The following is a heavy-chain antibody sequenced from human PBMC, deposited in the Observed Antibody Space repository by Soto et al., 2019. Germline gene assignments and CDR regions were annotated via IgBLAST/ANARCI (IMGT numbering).Heavy chain of an antibody. J-gene: IGHJ6*02. CDR3: ARRVSDIVVVPDAMAYYGMDV. D-gene: IGHD2-2*01. CDR1: GGTFSSYA. CDR2: IIPIFGTA. V-gene: IGHV1-69*01. Sequence: QVQLVQSGAEVKKPGSSVKVSCKASGGTFSSYAISWVRQAPGQGLEWMGGIIPIFGTANHAQKFQGRGTITADESSSRACLELRSLRAEDTAVYCCARRVSDIVVVPDAMAYYGMDVWGQWTTVTVSS.